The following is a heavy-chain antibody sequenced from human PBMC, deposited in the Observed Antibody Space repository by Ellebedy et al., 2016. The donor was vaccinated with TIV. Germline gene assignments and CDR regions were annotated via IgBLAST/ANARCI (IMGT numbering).Heavy chain of an antibody. CDR3: ASNYYGSGSQTPFDY. CDR1: GGTFSSYA. CDR2: IIPILGIA. V-gene: IGHV1-69*04. D-gene: IGHD3-10*01. J-gene: IGHJ4*02. Sequence: SVKVSXXASGGTFSSYAISWVRQAPGQGLEWMGRIIPILGIANYAQKFQGRVTITADKSTSTAYMELSSLRSEDTAVYYCASNYYGSGSQTPFDYWGQGTLVTVSS.